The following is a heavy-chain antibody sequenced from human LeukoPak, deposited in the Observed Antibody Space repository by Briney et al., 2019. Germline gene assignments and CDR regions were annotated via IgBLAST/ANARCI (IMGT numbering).Heavy chain of an antibody. CDR3: ARGPLLFCSSTSCYPRNDY. V-gene: IGHV4-34*01. D-gene: IGHD2-2*01. Sequence: SETLSLTCAVYGGSFSGYYWSWIRQPPGKGLEWIGEINHSVSTNYNPSRKSRVTISVDTSKTQFSLKLSSVTAADTAVYYCARGPLLFCSSTSCYPRNDYWGQGTLVTDSS. CDR2: INHSVST. J-gene: IGHJ4*02. CDR1: GGSFSGYY.